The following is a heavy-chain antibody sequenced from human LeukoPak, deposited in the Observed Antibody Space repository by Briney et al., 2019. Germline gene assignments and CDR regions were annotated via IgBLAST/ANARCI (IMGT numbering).Heavy chain of an antibody. CDR1: GGTFSSYA. V-gene: IGHV1-69*13. J-gene: IGHJ5*02. D-gene: IGHD2-21*01. CDR2: IIPIFGTA. CDR3: ARDLYCGGDCYSGRNWFDP. Sequence: SVKVSCKASGGTFSSYAISWARQAPGQGLEWMGGIIPIFGTANYAQKFQGRVTVTADESTSTAYMELSSLRSEDTAVNYCARDLYCGGDCYSGRNWFDPWGQGTLVTVSS.